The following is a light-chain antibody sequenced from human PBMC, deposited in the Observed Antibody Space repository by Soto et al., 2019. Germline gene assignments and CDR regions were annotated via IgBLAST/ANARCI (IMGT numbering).Light chain of an antibody. J-gene: IGLJ1*01. CDR2: GNS. CDR3: QSYDSSLSGSL. Sequence: QSVLTQPPSVSGAPGQRVTISCTGSSSNIGAGYDVHWYQQLPGTAPKLLIYGNSNRPSGVPDRFSGSKSGTSASLAITGLQAEDESDYYCQSYDSSLSGSLFCTGTKATGL. CDR1: SSNIGAGYD. V-gene: IGLV1-40*01.